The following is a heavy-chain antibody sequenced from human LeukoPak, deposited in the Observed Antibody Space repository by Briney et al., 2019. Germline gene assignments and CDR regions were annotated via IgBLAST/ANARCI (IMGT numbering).Heavy chain of an antibody. J-gene: IGHJ4*02. CDR3: ARGRRTVTTDY. V-gene: IGHV4-59*01. CDR2: IYYSGST. Sequence: SETLSLTCTVSGVSISSYYWSWIRQPPGKGLEWIGYIYYSGSTNYNPSLKSRVTISVDTSKNQFSLKLSSVTAADTAVYYCARGRRTVTTDYWGQGTLVTVSS. CDR1: GVSISSYY. D-gene: IGHD4-17*01.